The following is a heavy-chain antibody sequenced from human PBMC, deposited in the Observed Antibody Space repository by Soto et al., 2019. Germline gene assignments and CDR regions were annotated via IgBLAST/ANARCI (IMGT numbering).Heavy chain of an antibody. V-gene: IGHV1-58*02. CDR3: AAALRASGYDSPFYYYGMDV. Sequence: QMQLVQSGPEVKKPGTSVKVSCKASGFTFTSSAMQWVRQARGQRLEWIGWIVVGSGNTNYAQKFQERVTITRDMSTSAAYMELSSLSSADTAVYFCAAALRASGYDSPFYYYGMDVWGQGTTVTVFS. D-gene: IGHD5-12*01. J-gene: IGHJ6*02. CDR1: GFTFTSSA. CDR2: IVVGSGNT.